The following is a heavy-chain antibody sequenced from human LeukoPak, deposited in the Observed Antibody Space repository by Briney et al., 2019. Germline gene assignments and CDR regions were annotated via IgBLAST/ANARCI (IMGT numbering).Heavy chain of an antibody. J-gene: IGHJ4*02. CDR2: INPSGGST. CDR1: GYTFTSYY. CDR3: ARDLFSMVPFDY. V-gene: IGHV1-46*01. Sequence: ASVKVSCKASGYTFTSYYMHWVRQAPRQGLEWMGIINPSGGSTSYAQKFQGRVTMTRDTSTSTVYMELSSLRSEDTAVYYCARDLFSMVPFDYWGQGTLVTVSS. D-gene: IGHD2-21*01.